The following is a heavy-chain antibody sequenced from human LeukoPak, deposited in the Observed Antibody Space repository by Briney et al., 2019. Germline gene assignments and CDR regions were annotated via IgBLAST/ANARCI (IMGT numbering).Heavy chain of an antibody. CDR2: INRNSGGT. CDR1: GYTFTCYY. CDR3: ARDDYGDLPFDY. Sequence: ASVTVSCKASGYTFTCYYMHWVRQAPGQGLEWMGCINRNSGGTNYAQKCQGRVTMTRDTSISTAYMELSRLRSDDTAVYYCARDDYGDLPFDYWGQGTLVTVSS. V-gene: IGHV1-2*02. D-gene: IGHD4-17*01. J-gene: IGHJ4*02.